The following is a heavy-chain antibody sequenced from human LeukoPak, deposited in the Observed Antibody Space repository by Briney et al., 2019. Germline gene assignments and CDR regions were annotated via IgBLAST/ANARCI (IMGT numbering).Heavy chain of an antibody. J-gene: IGHJ4*02. CDR2: IKKDGSEK. V-gene: IGHV3-7*03. CDR1: GFIFSGSW. CDR3: TTDTWYSAGH. D-gene: IGHD2-15*01. Sequence: GGSLRLSCTASGFIFSGSWMAWIRQAPGKGLEWVAIIKKDGSEKYYVDSMKGRFAISRDNAKNSLFLQMNSLRAEDTAIYYCTTDTWYSAGHWGQGTLVTVSS.